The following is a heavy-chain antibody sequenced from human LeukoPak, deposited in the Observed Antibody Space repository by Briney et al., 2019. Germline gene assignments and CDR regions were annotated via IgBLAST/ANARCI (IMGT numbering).Heavy chain of an antibody. CDR2: IYYSGST. CDR1: GGSISSSSYY. V-gene: IGHV4-39*02. Sequence: SETLSLTCTVSGGSISSSSYYWGWIRQPPGKGLEWIGSIYYSGSTYYNPSFKSRVSISVDTSKNQFSLRLSSVTAADTAVYYCAKDLGSSGSYIPFDYWGQGTLVTVSS. CDR3: AKDLGSSGSYIPFDY. J-gene: IGHJ4*02. D-gene: IGHD3-10*01.